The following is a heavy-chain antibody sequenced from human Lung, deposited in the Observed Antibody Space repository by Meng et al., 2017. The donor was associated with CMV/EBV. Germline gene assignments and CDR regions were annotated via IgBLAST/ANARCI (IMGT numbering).Heavy chain of an antibody. J-gene: IGHJ4*01. D-gene: IGHD5-18*01. CDR1: GFNFNIFE. CDR2: INDASNNK. CDR3: ARTPRGYSHGYSALYFDS. Sequence: GGSLRLSCAASGFNFNIFEMNWVRQTPGKGLEWISYINDASNNKYYADSVKGRFTISRDNAQKSLFLQMNTLRVEDTAIYYCARTPRGYSHGYSALYFDSWGQGPRVTVSS. V-gene: IGHV3-48*03.